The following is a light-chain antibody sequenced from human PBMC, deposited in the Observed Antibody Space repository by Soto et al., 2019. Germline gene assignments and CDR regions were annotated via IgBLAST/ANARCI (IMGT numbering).Light chain of an antibody. V-gene: IGKV1-8*01. J-gene: IGKJ4*01. CDR2: AAS. CDR3: QQYYSYPLT. Sequence: AIRMTQSPSSFSASSGDRVTITCRASQGISSSLAWYQQKPGKAPKLLIYAASTLQSGVTSRFSGSGSGTDFTLTLSCLQSEDFATYYCQQYYSYPLTFGGGTKVEIK. CDR1: QGISSS.